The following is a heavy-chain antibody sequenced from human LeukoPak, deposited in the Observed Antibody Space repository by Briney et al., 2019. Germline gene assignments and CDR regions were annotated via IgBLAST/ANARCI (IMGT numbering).Heavy chain of an antibody. V-gene: IGHV4-59*08. Sequence: SETLSLTCTVSGGSISSYYWSWIRQPPGKGLEWIGYISYSGSTDYNPSLKSRVTISVDTSKNQFSLKLNSVTAADTAVYYCARFGGIAAAGTWGQGTLVTVSS. J-gene: IGHJ4*02. CDR2: ISYSGST. CDR1: GGSISSYY. CDR3: ARFGGIAAAGT. D-gene: IGHD6-13*01.